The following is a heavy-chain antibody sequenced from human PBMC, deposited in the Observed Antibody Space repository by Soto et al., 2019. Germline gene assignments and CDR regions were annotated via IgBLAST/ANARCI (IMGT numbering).Heavy chain of an antibody. V-gene: IGHV4-59*12. J-gene: IGHJ6*02. CDR2: IYYSGST. CDR3: ARDLATSIDYYYGMDV. Sequence: SETLSLTCTVSGGSISSYYWSWIRQPPGKGLEWIGYIYYSGSTNYNPSLKSRVTISVDKSKNQFSLKLSSVTAADTAVYYCARDLATSIDYYYGMDVWGQGTTVTVSS. CDR1: GGSISSYY. D-gene: IGHD5-12*01.